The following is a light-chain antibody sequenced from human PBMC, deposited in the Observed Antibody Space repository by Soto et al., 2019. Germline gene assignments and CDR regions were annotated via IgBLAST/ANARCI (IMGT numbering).Light chain of an antibody. Sequence: DIQMTQSPSSLSASVGDRVTITCRASQSISSYLNWYQQKPGKAPKLLIYAASSLQSGVPSRFSGSGSGTDFILPISSLQPEDFATYYCQQSYSTPFFGPGTKVDIK. V-gene: IGKV1-39*01. CDR1: QSISSY. CDR3: QQSYSTPF. CDR2: AAS. J-gene: IGKJ3*01.